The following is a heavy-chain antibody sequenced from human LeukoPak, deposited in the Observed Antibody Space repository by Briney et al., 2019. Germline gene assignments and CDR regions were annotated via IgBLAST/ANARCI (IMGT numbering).Heavy chain of an antibody. J-gene: IGHJ5*02. CDR3: ARVRWLLNWFDP. CDR2: IYYSGST. CDR1: GGSISSGGYS. V-gene: IGHV4-30-4*07. D-gene: IGHD5-24*01. Sequence: SETLSLTCAVSGGSISSGGYSWSWIRQPPGKRLEWIGYIYYSGSTYYNPSLKSRVTISVDTSKNQFSLKLSSVTAADTAVYYCARVRWLLNWFDPWGQGTLVTVSS.